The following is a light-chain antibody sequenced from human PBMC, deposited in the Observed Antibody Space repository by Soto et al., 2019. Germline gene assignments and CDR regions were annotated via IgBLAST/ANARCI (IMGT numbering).Light chain of an antibody. Sequence: QSVLTQPASVSVSPGQSITISCTGTSSDVGGYNYVSWYQQHPGKAPKLMIYEVSNRPSGVSTRFSGSKSGNTAALTISGLQAEDEADYYCCSYAGSSTFIFGTGTKVTVL. CDR2: EVS. CDR1: SSDVGGYNY. J-gene: IGLJ1*01. CDR3: CSYAGSSTFI. V-gene: IGLV2-14*01.